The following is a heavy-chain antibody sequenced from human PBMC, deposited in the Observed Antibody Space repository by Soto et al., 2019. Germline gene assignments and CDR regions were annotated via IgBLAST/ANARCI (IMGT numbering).Heavy chain of an antibody. D-gene: IGHD6-13*01. Sequence: GGSLRLSCAASGFTFSSYGMHWVRQAPGKGLEWVAVIWYDGSNKYYADSVKGRFTISRDNSKNTLYLQMNSLRAEDTAVYYCARDGFVAAGNFNAFDIWGQGTMVTVSS. J-gene: IGHJ3*02. CDR1: GFTFSSYG. V-gene: IGHV3-33*01. CDR3: ARDGFVAAGNFNAFDI. CDR2: IWYDGSNK.